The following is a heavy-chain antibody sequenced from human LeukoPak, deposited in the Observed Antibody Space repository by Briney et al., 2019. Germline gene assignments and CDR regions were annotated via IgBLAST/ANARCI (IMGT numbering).Heavy chain of an antibody. J-gene: IGHJ4*02. CDR1: GYTFTGYY. CDR3: ARDLSGSFALGY. CDR2: INPNSGGT. D-gene: IGHD1-26*01. Sequence: GASVKVSYKASGYTFTGYYMHWVRQAPGQGLEWMGWINPNSGGTNYAQKFQGRVTMTRDTSISTAYMELSRLRSDDTAVYYCARDLSGSFALGYWGQGTLVTVSS. V-gene: IGHV1-2*02.